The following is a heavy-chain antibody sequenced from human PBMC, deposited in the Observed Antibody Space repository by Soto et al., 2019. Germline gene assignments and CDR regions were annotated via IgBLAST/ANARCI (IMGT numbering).Heavy chain of an antibody. CDR3: ARNIVLVPAANYYYYYGMDV. V-gene: IGHV1-3*01. J-gene: IGHJ6*02. D-gene: IGHD2-2*01. CDR2: INAGNGNT. Sequence: GASVKVSCKASGYTFTSYAMHWVRQAPGQRLEWMGWINAGNGNTKYSQKFQGRVTITRDTSASTAYMELSSLRSEDAAVYYCARNIVLVPAANYYYYYGMDVWAQGTTVPV. CDR1: GYTFTSYA.